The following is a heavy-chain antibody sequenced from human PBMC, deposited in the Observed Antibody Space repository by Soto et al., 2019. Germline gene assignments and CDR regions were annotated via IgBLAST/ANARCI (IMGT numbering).Heavy chain of an antibody. CDR1: GYTFTSYD. CDR2: MNPNSGNT. V-gene: IGHV1-8*01. CDR3: ARARILHTDAFDI. Sequence: QVQLVQSGTEVKKPGASVKVSCKASGYTFTSYDINWVRQATGQGLEWMGWMNPNSGNTGYAQKFQGTVTMTRNTSISTAYMELSSLRSEDTAVYYCARARILHTDAFDIWGQGTMVTVSS. D-gene: IGHD4-4*01. J-gene: IGHJ3*02.